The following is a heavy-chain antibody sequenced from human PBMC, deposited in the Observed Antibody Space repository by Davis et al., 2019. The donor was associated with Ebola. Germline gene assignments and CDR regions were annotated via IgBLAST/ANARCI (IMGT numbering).Heavy chain of an antibody. V-gene: IGHV3-23*01. Sequence: PGGSLRLSCAASGFTFYRYEMNWVRQAPGKGLEWVSYISGSGGSTNYADFVKGRFTISRDHSKNTLYLQMNSLRGEDTAVYYCVKDTSHQLPHWLYYFDGMDVWGQGTTVTVS. CDR3: VKDTSHQLPHWLYYFDGMDV. CDR2: ISGSGGST. CDR1: GFTFYRYE. D-gene: IGHD2-2*01. J-gene: IGHJ6*02.